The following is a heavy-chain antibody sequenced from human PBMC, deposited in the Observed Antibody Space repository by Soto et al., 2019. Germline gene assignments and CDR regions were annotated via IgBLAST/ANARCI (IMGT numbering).Heavy chain of an antibody. CDR2: IYYSGST. D-gene: IGHD3-22*01. Sequence: SETLSLTCTVSGGSISSGGYYWSWVRQHPGKGLEWIGYIYYSGSTYYNPSLKSRVTISVDTSKNQFSLKLSSVTAADTAVYYCARSPYYYDSKQDAFSAFDIWGPGPMLTV. CDR3: ARSPYYYDSKQDAFSAFDI. V-gene: IGHV4-31*03. CDR1: GGSISSGGYY. J-gene: IGHJ3*02.